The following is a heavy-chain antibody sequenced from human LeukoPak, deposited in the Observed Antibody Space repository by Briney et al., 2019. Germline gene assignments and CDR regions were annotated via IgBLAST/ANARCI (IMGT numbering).Heavy chain of an antibody. CDR3: ARGRGNSYGRYYYYYYHMDV. CDR1: GYTFTSYG. CDR2: ISAYNGNT. J-gene: IGHJ6*03. Sequence: GASVKVSCKASGYTFTSYGISWVRQAPGQGLEWMGWISAYNGNTNYAQKLQGRVTMTTDTSTSTAYMELSSLRSEDTAVYYCARGRGNSYGRYYYYYYHMDVWGKGTTVTVSS. V-gene: IGHV1-18*01. D-gene: IGHD5-18*01.